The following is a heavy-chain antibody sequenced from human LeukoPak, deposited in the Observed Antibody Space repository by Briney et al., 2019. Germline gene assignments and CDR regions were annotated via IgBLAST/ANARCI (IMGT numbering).Heavy chain of an antibody. CDR2: ITNNGRKT. Sequence: GTLSLTCAVSGDSISNSNWWTWIRQPPGKGLEWVSYITNNGRKTYYADSMKGRFTISRDNAKNSLYLQMNSLRAEDTALYYCARAGMDSRGYYQGFDYWGQGTLVTVSS. D-gene: IGHD3-22*01. V-gene: IGHV3-11*04. CDR3: ARAGMDSRGYYQGFDY. CDR1: GDSISNS. J-gene: IGHJ4*02.